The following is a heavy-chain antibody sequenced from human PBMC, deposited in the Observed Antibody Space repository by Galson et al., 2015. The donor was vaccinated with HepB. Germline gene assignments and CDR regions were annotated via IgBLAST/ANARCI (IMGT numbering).Heavy chain of an antibody. J-gene: IGHJ5*02. CDR1: GDSVSSNSAA. V-gene: IGHV6-1*01. CDR2: TYYRSKWYN. CDR3: ARSSLVAPSSASNWFDP. Sequence: CAISGDSVSSNSAAWNWIRQSPSRGLEWLGRTYYRSKWYNDYAVSVKSRITINPDTSKNQFSLQLNSVTPEDTAVYYCARSSLVAPSSASNWFDPWGQGTLVTVSS. D-gene: IGHD2-15*01.